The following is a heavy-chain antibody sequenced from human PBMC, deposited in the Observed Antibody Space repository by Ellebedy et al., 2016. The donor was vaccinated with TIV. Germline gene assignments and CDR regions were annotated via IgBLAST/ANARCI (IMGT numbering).Heavy chain of an antibody. CDR2: ISGSTLTK. CDR1: GFTFTPYA. D-gene: IGHD3-10*01. Sequence: GESLKISCAASGFTFTPYAMNWVRQAPGKGLEWVAYISGSTLTKYYADSVKGRFTISRDNAKNSLHLQMSSLPAEDTAVYYCARDMAWGNERVNDALDIWGQGTMVTVSP. V-gene: IGHV3-48*04. CDR3: ARDMAWGNERVNDALDI. J-gene: IGHJ3*02.